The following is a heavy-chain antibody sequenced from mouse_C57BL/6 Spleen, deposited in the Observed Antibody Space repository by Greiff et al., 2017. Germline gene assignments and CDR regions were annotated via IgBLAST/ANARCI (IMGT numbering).Heavy chain of an antibody. V-gene: IGHV5-9*01. CDR3: ARRDYYGSSYGYFDV. CDR1: GFTFSSYT. CDR2: ISGGGGNT. J-gene: IGHJ1*03. Sequence: EVQRVESGGGLVKPGGSLKLSCAASGFTFSSYTMSWVRQTPEKRLEWVATISGGGGNTYYPDSVKGRFTISRDNAKNTLYLQMSRLRSEDTALYYCARRDYYGSSYGYFDVWGTGTTVTVSS. D-gene: IGHD1-1*01.